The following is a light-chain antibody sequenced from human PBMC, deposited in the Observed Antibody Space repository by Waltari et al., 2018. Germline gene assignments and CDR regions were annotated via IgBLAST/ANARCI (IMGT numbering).Light chain of an antibody. V-gene: IGKV2-28*01. CDR1: QSLLHNNGNNY. Sequence: EIVMTQSPLSLPVTPGEPASISCRSSQSLLHNNGNNYLDWYVQKPGQSPQVLIYEASSLESGVPSRFSGSGSGTEFTLTISSLQPDDFATYYCQQYNSYSRTFGQGTKVEIK. CDR3: QQYNSYSRT. J-gene: IGKJ1*01. CDR2: EAS.